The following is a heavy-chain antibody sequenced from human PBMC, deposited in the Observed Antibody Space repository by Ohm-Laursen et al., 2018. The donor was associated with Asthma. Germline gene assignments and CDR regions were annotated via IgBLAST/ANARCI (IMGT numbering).Heavy chain of an antibody. Sequence: SLRLSCSAPGFTFRSYAMHWVRQAPGKGLEWVAVGGSYYDGGLKYYADSVNGRFTVSRDNSKNTLYLQMSSLRAEDTAVYYCVKDFSSGGSGWYFDYWGQGTLVTVSS. CDR2: GGSYYDGGLK. J-gene: IGHJ4*02. D-gene: IGHD6-19*01. V-gene: IGHV3-30*14. CDR3: VKDFSSGGSGWYFDY. CDR1: GFTFRSYA.